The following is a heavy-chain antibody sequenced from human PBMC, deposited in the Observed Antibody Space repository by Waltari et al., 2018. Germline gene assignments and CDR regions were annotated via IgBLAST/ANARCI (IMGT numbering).Heavy chain of an antibody. CDR1: GDSISSTIYY. CDR2: IYYRGST. CDR3: ARQYYYYNSGYFSYFDK. D-gene: IGHD3-22*01. Sequence: QLQLQESGPGLVEPSETLSLTCTVSGDSISSTIYYWGWIRQAPGKGLEWIGRIYYRGSTYYHPSLKSRVTISVDTSKNQFSLKLSSVIAADTAVYYCARQYYYYNSGYFSYFDKWGQGTPVTVSS. V-gene: IGHV4-39*01. J-gene: IGHJ4*02.